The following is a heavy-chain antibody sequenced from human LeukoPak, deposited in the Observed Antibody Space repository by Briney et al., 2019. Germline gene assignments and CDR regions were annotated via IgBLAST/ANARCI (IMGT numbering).Heavy chain of an antibody. J-gene: IGHJ4*02. Sequence: PSETLSLTCAVYGGCLSGYYWSWIRQPPGKGLEWIGEINHSGSTNYNPSLKSRVTISVDTSKNQFSLKLSSVTAADTAVYYCAREITSNCFDYWGQGTLVTVSS. V-gene: IGHV4-34*01. CDR2: INHSGST. CDR3: AREITSNCFDY. CDR1: GGCLSGYY.